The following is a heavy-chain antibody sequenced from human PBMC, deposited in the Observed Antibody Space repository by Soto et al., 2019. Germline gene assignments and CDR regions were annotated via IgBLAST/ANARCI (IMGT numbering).Heavy chain of an antibody. V-gene: IGHV1-69*13. Sequence: ASVKVSCKASGGTFSSYAISWVRQAPGQGLEWMGGIIPIFGTANYAQKFQGRVTITADESTSTAYMELSSLRSEDTAVYYCARDGVYCGGDCYSRSAFDIWGQGTMVTVSS. CDR3: ARDGVYCGGDCYSRSAFDI. CDR2: IIPIFGTA. J-gene: IGHJ3*02. D-gene: IGHD2-21*02. CDR1: GGTFSSYA.